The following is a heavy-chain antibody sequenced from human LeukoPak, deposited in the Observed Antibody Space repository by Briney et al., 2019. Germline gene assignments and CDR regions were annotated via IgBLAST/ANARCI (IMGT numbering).Heavy chain of an antibody. V-gene: IGHV1-18*01. J-gene: IGHJ4*02. CDR1: GYTFNYHG. D-gene: IGHD3-22*01. CDR3: ARDPSNSSGYHAHFDS. CDR2: ISCYNGDT. Sequence: ASVKVSCKASGYTFNYHGISWVRQAPGQGLEWMGWISCYNGDTMYAQNVQGRVTMTTDTSTRTAYIELRSLRSDDTAMYYCARDPSNSSGYHAHFDSWGQGTLVTVSS.